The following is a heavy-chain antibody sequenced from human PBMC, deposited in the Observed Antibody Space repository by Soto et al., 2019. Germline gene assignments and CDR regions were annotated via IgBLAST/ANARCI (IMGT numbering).Heavy chain of an antibody. CDR3: ARVPAANSNFYYCGMDV. CDR2: IWYDGSNK. Sequence: PGGSLRLSCAASGFTFSSYGMHWVRQAPGKGLEWVAIIWYDGSNKYYADSVKGRFSISRDNSKNTLYLQMNSLRAEDTAVYYCARVPAANSNFYYCGMDVWGQGTTVPVS. V-gene: IGHV3-33*01. J-gene: IGHJ6*02. CDR1: GFTFSSYG. D-gene: IGHD2-2*01.